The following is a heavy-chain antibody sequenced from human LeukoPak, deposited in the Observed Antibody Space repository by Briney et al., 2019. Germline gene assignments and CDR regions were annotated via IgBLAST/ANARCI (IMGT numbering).Heavy chain of an antibody. D-gene: IGHD6-19*01. CDR2: IYYSGST. CDR1: GGSISSSSYS. Sequence: SETLSLTCTVSGGSISSSSYSWGWIRQPPGKGLEWIGSIYYSGSTYYNPSLKSRVTISVDTSKNQFSLKLSSVTAADTAVYYCARHPAVAGTFFDYWGQRTLVTVSS. J-gene: IGHJ4*02. CDR3: ARHPAVAGTFFDY. V-gene: IGHV4-39*01.